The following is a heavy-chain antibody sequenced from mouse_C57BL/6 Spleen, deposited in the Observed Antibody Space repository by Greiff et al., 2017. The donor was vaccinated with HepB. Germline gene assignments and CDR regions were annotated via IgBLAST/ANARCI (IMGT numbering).Heavy chain of an antibody. D-gene: IGHD1-1*01. V-gene: IGHV1-19*01. Sequence: EVQLQQSGPVLVKPGASVKMSCKASGYTFTDYYMNWVKQSHGKSLEWIGVINPYNGGTSYNQKFKGKATLTVDKSSSTAYMERNSLTSEDSAVYYCARGYYYGSSSYYFDYWGQGTTLTVSS. CDR3: ARGYYYGSSSYYFDY. J-gene: IGHJ2*01. CDR2: INPYNGGT. CDR1: GYTFTDYY.